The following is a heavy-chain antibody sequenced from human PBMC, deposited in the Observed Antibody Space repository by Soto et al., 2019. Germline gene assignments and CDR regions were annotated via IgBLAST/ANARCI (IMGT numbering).Heavy chain of an antibody. CDR1: GGSISSGGYY. D-gene: IGHD2-21*01. CDR2: IYYSGST. V-gene: IGHV4-31*03. Sequence: LSLTCTVSGGSISSGGYYWSWIRQHPGKGLEWIGYIYYSGSTYYNPSLKSRVTISVDTSKNQFSLELSSVTAADTAVYYCARDLGGEVGMDVWGQGTTVTVSS. CDR3: ARDLGGEVGMDV. J-gene: IGHJ6*02.